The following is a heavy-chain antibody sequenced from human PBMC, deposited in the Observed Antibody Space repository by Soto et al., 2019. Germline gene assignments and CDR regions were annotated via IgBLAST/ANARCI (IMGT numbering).Heavy chain of an antibody. J-gene: IGHJ5*02. Sequence: QVQLQQWGAGLLKPSETLSLTCAVYGGSFSTYYWNWIRQPPGKGLEWIGAVTQSGTTNYSPSLESRVTMSVDPSKNQFSLKLISVTAADTAVYYCARSYVSPFDPWGQGTLVTVSS. CDR3: ARSYVSPFDP. V-gene: IGHV4-34*01. CDR1: GGSFSTYY. CDR2: VTQSGTT. D-gene: IGHD3-10*02.